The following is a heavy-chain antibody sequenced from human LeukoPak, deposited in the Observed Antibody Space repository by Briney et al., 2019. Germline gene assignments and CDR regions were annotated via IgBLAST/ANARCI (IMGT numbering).Heavy chain of an antibody. V-gene: IGHV3-48*03. D-gene: IGHD2-15*01. CDR3: VREVVAVKGFDP. Sequence: PGGSLSLSCVVSGFSFSSYEMNWVRRAPGRGWGWVSYIRKGGYTPYYASSVQGRFTVSKDDAKNTLYLQMDSLRVEDTALYDCVREVVAVKGFDPWRQGTLVSV. CDR1: GFSFSSYE. J-gene: IGHJ5*02. CDR2: IRKGGYTP.